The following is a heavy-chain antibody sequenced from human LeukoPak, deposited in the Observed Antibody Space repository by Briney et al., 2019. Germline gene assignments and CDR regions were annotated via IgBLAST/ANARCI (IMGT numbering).Heavy chain of an antibody. CDR1: GFTFSTYA. V-gene: IGHV3-23*01. J-gene: IGHJ6*03. Sequence: PGGSLRFSCAASGFTFSTYAMRWVRQAAGKGLEWVLLISGSGGGTYYADSVKGRFTISRDNSKNTLYLQLNSLRVEDTAVYYCAKNRGAGSHYHYHMNVWGKGTTVTVPS. D-gene: IGHD1-26*01. CDR2: ISGSGGGT. CDR3: AKNRGAGSHYHYHMNV.